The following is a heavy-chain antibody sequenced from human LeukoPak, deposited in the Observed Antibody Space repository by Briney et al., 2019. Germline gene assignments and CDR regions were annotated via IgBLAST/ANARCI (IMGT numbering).Heavy chain of an antibody. Sequence: ASVEVSCKASGYTFTSYYIHWVRQAPGQGLEWMGILNPSGGSTDYAQKFQGRVTMTRDTSSSTVYMELSSLRSEDTAVYYCALLEMGTIHWGQGTLVTVSS. V-gene: IGHV1-46*01. D-gene: IGHD5-24*01. J-gene: IGHJ4*02. CDR1: GYTFTSYY. CDR2: LNPSGGST. CDR3: ALLEMGTIH.